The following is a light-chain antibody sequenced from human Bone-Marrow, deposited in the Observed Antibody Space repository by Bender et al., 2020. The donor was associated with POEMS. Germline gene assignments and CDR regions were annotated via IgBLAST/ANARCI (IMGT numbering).Light chain of an antibody. J-gene: IGLJ3*02. V-gene: IGLV3-1*01. CDR3: SSWDDSLSGWV. CDR1: KLGDKY. CDR2: QDS. Sequence: SSKLTQPPSVSVSPGQTASITCSGDKLGDKYACWYQQRPGQSPVLVIYQDSKRPSGVSARFSVSKSGTSASLAISDIQSEDEGDYYCSSWDDSLSGWVFGGGTKLTVL.